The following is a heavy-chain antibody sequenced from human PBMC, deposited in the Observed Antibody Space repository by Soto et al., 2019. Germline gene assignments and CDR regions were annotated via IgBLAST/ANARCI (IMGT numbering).Heavy chain of an antibody. D-gene: IGHD6-19*01. CDR2: IIPIFGTA. V-gene: IGHV1-69*01. CDR1: GGTFSSYA. Sequence: QVQLVQSGAEVKKPGSSVKVSCKASGGTFSSYAISWVRQAPGQGLEWMGGIIPIFGTANYAQKFQGSVTITADESTSTAYMELSSLRSEDTAVYYCARVPQLAVADPSPWFDPWGQGTLVTVSS. CDR3: ARVPQLAVADPSPWFDP. J-gene: IGHJ5*02.